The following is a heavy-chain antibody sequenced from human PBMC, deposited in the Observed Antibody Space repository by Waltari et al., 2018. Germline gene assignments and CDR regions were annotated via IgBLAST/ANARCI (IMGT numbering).Heavy chain of an antibody. CDR3: ATGAMGL. Sequence: QVYLIQSETEVKKPGASVKVSCKVSGKSVTEVSIQWVRPAPGKGLEWVGGFDPEDGERMYGQKFQDRVTMTEDTSTNTGYMELRDLRFDDTAVYYCATGAMGLWGQGTRVLVSS. V-gene: IGHV1-24*01. CDR1: GKSVTEVS. CDR2: FDPEDGER. J-gene: IGHJ4*02. D-gene: IGHD1-26*01.